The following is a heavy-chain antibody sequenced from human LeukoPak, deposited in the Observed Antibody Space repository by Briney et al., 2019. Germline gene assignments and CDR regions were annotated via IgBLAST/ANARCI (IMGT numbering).Heavy chain of an antibody. CDR2: IYHSGST. Sequence: PSETLSLTCAVSGYSISSGYYWGWIRRPPGKGLEWIGSIYHSGSTYYNPSLKSRVTISVDTSKNQFSLKLSSVTAADTAVYYCAGDSSGYVDYWGQGTLVTVSS. CDR1: GYSISSGYY. CDR3: AGDSSGYVDY. J-gene: IGHJ4*02. V-gene: IGHV4-38-2*01. D-gene: IGHD3-22*01.